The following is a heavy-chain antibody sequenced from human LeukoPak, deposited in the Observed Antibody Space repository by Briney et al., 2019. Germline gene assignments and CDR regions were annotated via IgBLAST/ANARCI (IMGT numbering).Heavy chain of an antibody. V-gene: IGHV4-59*01. CDR2: AFDSGGT. J-gene: IGHJ6*03. CDR3: ARLYQQSKWKYYYYYMDV. CDR1: GASFSTNY. Sequence: SETLSLTCSVSGASFSTNYWSWIRQPPGRGLEWIGYAFDSGGTNYNPPLKSRVTISVDTSTKQFSLRLSSVTAADTAVYYCARLYQQSKWKYYYYYMDVWGKGTAVTVSS. D-gene: IGHD1-1*01.